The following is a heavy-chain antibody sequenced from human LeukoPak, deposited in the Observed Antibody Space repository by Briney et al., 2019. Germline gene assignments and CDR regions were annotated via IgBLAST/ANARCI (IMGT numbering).Heavy chain of an antibody. CDR1: GYTFTGYY. V-gene: IGHV1-8*02. D-gene: IGHD3-22*01. CDR3: ARANNYYDSSGLGVDY. CDR2: MNPNSGNT. J-gene: IGHJ4*02. Sequence: ASVKVSCKASGYTFTGYYMHWVRQATGQGLEWMGWMNPNSGNTGYAQKFQGRVTMTRNTSISTAYMELSSLRSEDTAVYYCARANNYYDSSGLGVDYWGQGTLVTVSS.